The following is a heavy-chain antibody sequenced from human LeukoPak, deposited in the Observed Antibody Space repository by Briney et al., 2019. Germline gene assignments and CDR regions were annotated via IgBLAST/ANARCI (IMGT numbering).Heavy chain of an antibody. CDR2: IIPILGIA. V-gene: IGHV1-69*04. J-gene: IGHJ4*02. D-gene: IGHD3-10*01. CDR1: GYTFTSYA. CDR3: ATERGMVRGVISLDY. Sequence: ASVKVSCKASGYTFTSYAINWVRQAPGQGLEWMGRIIPILGIANYAQKFQGRVTITADKSTSTAYMELSSLRSEDTAVYYCATERGMVRGVISLDYWGQGTLVTVSS.